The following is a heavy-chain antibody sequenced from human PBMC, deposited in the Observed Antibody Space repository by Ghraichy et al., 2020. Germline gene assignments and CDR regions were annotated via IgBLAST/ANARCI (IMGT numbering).Heavy chain of an antibody. J-gene: IGHJ4*02. D-gene: IGHD1-26*01. Sequence: ASVKVSRKASGYTFTGYYMHWVRQAPGQGLEWMGRINHNSGGTNYAQKFQGRVTMTRDTSTSTAYMELSRLRSDDTAVYYCASKVGAVYYFDYWGQGTLVTVSS. V-gene: IGHV1-2*06. CDR1: GYTFTGYY. CDR3: ASKVGAVYYFDY. CDR2: INHNSGGT.